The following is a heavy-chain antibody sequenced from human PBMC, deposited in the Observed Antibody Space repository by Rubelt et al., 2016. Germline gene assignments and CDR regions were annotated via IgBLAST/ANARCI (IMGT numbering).Heavy chain of an antibody. Sequence: QVQLVQSGAEVKKPGSSVKVSCKASGGTFSSYAISWVRQAPGQGLEWMGGIIPILGIANYAQKFQGRVTITGAKSTSTAYMELSSLRSEDTAVYYCARDLSCTNGVCRTGYWFDPWGQGTLVTVSS. CDR1: GGTFSSYA. CDR3: ARDLSCTNGVCRTGYWFDP. CDR2: IIPILGIA. V-gene: IGHV1-69*10. J-gene: IGHJ5*02. D-gene: IGHD2-8*01.